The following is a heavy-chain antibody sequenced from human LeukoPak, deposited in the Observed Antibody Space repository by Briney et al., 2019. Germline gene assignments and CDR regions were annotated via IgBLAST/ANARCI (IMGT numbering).Heavy chain of an antibody. CDR1: GGSFSGYY. V-gene: IGHV4-34*01. D-gene: IGHD5-12*01. J-gene: IGHJ5*02. CDR3: ARGLDIVAKLNWFDP. CDR2: INHSGST. Sequence: SETLSLTCAVYGGSFSGYYWSWIRQPPGKGLEWIGEINHSGSTNYNPSLKSRVTISVDTSKNQFSLKLGSVTAADTAVYYCARGLDIVAKLNWFDPWGQGTLVTVSS.